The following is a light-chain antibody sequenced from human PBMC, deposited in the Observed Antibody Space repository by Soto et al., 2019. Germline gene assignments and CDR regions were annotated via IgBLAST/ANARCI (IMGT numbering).Light chain of an antibody. V-gene: IGLV1-44*01. CDR1: SSNIGSNT. J-gene: IGLJ3*02. Sequence: QSVLTQPPSASGTPGQRVTISCSGSSSNIGSNTVSWYQQLPGTAPKLLIYNDLQRPSGVPDRFSGSRSGSSASLVIVGLQSEDEADYYCAAWDHSLQGWVFGGGTKLTVL. CDR2: NDL. CDR3: AAWDHSLQGWV.